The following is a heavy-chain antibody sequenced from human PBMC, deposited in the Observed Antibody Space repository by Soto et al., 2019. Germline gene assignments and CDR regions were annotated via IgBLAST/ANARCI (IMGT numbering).Heavy chain of an antibody. CDR3: ARSIVVVTAADY. Sequence: ASVKVSCKASGYTFTSYAMHWVRQAPGQRLEWMGWINVGNGNTKYSQKFQGRVTITRDTSASTAYMELSSLRSEGTAVYYCARSIVVVTAADYWGQGTLVTVSS. CDR2: INVGNGNT. D-gene: IGHD2-21*02. V-gene: IGHV1-3*01. CDR1: GYTFTSYA. J-gene: IGHJ4*02.